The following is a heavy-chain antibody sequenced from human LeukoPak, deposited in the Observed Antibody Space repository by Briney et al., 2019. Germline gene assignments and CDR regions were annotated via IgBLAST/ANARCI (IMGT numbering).Heavy chain of an antibody. V-gene: IGHV3-23*01. CDR1: GFNFRNYA. Sequence: AGGSLRLSCAASGFNFRNYALSWVRQAPGKGLVWISSISSSGATTYYADSVKGRFTISRDNSKSTLSLQMNSLRAEDTAVYYCAKGGISGYLDYWGQGTLVTVSS. CDR3: AKGGISGYLDY. CDR2: ISSSGATT. D-gene: IGHD2-15*01. J-gene: IGHJ4*02.